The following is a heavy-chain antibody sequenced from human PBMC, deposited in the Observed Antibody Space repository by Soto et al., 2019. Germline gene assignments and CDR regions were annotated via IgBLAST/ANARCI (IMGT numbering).Heavy chain of an antibody. V-gene: IGHV1-18*01. CDR2: VSAYNGKT. J-gene: IGHJ4*02. CDR3: ARVPAYCGGDCYSD. CDR1: GYTFTSYG. Sequence: QVQLVQSGAELKKPGASVKVSCKASGYTFTSYGLTWLRQAPGQGPEWMGWVSAYNGKTNYAQKFQGRVTMTTDTSSSTATMELRSLRSDDTAVYYCARVPAYCGGDCYSDWGQGTLVTVTS. D-gene: IGHD2-21*02.